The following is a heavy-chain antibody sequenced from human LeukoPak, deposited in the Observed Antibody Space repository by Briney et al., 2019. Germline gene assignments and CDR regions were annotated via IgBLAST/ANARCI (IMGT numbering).Heavy chain of an antibody. D-gene: IGHD4-17*01. CDR1: GFTFSSYA. CDR2: ISYDGSNK. V-gene: IGHV3-30-3*02. CDR3: AKPTYGDYAPFDY. J-gene: IGHJ4*02. Sequence: PGGSLRLSCAASGFTFSSYAMHWVRQAPGKGLEWVAVISYDGSNKYYADSVKGRFTISRDNSKNTLYLQMNSLRAEDTAVYYCAKPTYGDYAPFDYWGQGTLVTVSS.